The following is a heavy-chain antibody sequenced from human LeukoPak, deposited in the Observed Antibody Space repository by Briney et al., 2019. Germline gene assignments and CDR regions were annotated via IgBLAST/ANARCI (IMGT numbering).Heavy chain of an antibody. CDR3: AKDVGKWESLHFFDY. CDR1: GFTFSSYA. Sequence: GRSLRLSCAASGFTFSSYAMSWVRQAPGKGLEWISGISGSGASTYYADSVTGRFTISRDNSRNTLYLQMNRQRGDDTAVYYCAKDVGKWESLHFFDYWGQGTLVTVSS. D-gene: IGHD1-26*01. J-gene: IGHJ4*02. V-gene: IGHV3-23*01. CDR2: ISGSGAST.